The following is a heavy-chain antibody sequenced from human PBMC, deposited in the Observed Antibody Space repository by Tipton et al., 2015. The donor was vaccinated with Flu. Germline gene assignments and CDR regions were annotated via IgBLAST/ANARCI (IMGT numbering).Heavy chain of an antibody. V-gene: IGHV3-23*01. CDR3: AKDGRTYSNAYGDYFGR. D-gene: IGHD5-18*01. CDR1: GFTFFNYG. J-gene: IGHJ4*02. Sequence: SLRLSCTASGFTFFNYGMNWVRQVPGKGLEWVAAIRGNGANTYYADTVRGRFIISRDNSNNSVFLQMNGLRVEDTAIYFCAKDGRTYSNAYGDYFGRWGPGVLVPVSS. CDR2: IRGNGANT.